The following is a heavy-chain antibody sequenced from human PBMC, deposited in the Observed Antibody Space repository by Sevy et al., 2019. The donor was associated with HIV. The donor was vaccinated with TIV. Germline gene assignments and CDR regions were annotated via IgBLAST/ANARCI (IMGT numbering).Heavy chain of an antibody. Sequence: SETLSLTCAISGDSVSSNSAAWNWIRQSPSRGLEWLGRTYYRSKWYNDYAVSVKSRITINPETSKNQCSLQLNSVTPEDTAVYYCARERKETAAAANWFDPWGQGTLVTVSS. CDR2: TYYRSKWYN. CDR1: GDSVSSNSAA. V-gene: IGHV6-1*01. D-gene: IGHD6-13*01. J-gene: IGHJ5*02. CDR3: ARERKETAAAANWFDP.